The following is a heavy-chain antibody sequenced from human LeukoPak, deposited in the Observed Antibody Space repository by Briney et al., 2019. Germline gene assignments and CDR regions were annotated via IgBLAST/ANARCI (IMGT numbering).Heavy chain of an antibody. Sequence: GGSLRLSCAASGFTFSSYAMSWVRQAPGKGLEWVSYITNSGGTIYYADSVKGRFTISRDNAKNSLYLQMNSLRAEDTAVYYCAGAHDGYDYWGQGTLVTVSS. D-gene: IGHD3-3*01. V-gene: IGHV3-48*03. J-gene: IGHJ4*02. CDR2: ITNSGGTI. CDR3: AGAHDGYDY. CDR1: GFTFSSYA.